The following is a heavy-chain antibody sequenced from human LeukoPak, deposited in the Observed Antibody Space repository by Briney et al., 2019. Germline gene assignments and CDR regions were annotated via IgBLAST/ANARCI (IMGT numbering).Heavy chain of an antibody. J-gene: IGHJ6*02. CDR2: IYTSGST. Sequence: SETLSLTCTVSGGSFSNYYWSWIGQPAGKGLEWIGRIYTSGSTNYNPSVKSRVAMSVDTSNNQFSLKLTSVTAADTAVYYCARQPPQYYGMDVWGHGTTVTVSS. CDR3: ARQPPQYYGMDV. CDR1: GGSFSNYY. V-gene: IGHV4-4*07. D-gene: IGHD1-14*01.